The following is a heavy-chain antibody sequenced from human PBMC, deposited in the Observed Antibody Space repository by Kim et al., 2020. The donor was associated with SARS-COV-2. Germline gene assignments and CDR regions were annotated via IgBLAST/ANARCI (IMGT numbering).Heavy chain of an antibody. CDR3: AKLPVRYSGSYRNDY. V-gene: IGHV3-23*01. Sequence: DSVKGRFNISRDNSKNTVYLQMNSLRAEDTAVYYCAKLPVRYSGSYRNDYWGQGTLVTVSS. J-gene: IGHJ4*02. D-gene: IGHD1-26*01.